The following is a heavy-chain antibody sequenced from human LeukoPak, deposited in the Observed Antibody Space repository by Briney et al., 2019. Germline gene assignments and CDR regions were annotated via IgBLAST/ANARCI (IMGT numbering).Heavy chain of an antibody. CDR3: TRDGGSFCDFDY. V-gene: IGHV3-64*02. CDR1: GFSFRNYA. CDR2: INTDGRIT. D-gene: IGHD1-26*01. Sequence: GGSLGLSCVASGFSFRNYAIPWVRQAPGKGLEYVPVINTDGRITYYADSVKGRFTISRDNSKNTVYLQMGSLRGEDMAVYYCTRDGGSFCDFDYWGQGALVTVSS. J-gene: IGHJ4*02.